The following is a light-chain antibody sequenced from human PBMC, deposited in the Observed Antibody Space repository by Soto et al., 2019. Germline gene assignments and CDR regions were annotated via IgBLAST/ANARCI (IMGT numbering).Light chain of an antibody. CDR2: GAS. CDR1: QSVSSN. J-gene: IGKJ2*01. CDR3: QQHNNWPFT. V-gene: IGKV3-15*01. Sequence: EIVMTQSPATLSVSPGERATLSCRASQSVSSNLAWYQQRPGQAPRLLIYGASTRATGIPARLSGSGSGTEFTLTSSSLQSEDFAVCCCQQHNNWPFTFGQGTKLEIK.